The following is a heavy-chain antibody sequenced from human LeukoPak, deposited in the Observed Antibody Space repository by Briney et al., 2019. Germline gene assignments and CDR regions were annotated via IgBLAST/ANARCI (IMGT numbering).Heavy chain of an antibody. CDR3: ARVGPNWGFKENFDF. J-gene: IGHJ4*02. D-gene: IGHD7-27*01. CDR2: INHSGST. CDR1: GGSFSGYY. V-gene: IGHV4-34*01. Sequence: PSETLSLTCAVYGGSFSGYYWSWIRQPPGKGLEWIGEINHSGSTNYNPSLKSRVTISVDTSKNHFSLKLTSVTAADTAVYYCARVGPNWGFKENFDFWGQGTLVTVSS.